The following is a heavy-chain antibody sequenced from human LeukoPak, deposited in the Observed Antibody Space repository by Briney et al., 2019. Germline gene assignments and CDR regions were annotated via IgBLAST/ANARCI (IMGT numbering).Heavy chain of an antibody. Sequence: PGASPLISCEGGGSICTSYWSSWVRQLPGKGLEWMGRIDPSDSYTYYSPSFQGHVTISADKSISTAYLQWSSLKASNTAMYYCARRGYGDYTNGFDYWGQGTLVTVSS. V-gene: IGHV5-10-1*01. J-gene: IGHJ4*02. D-gene: IGHD4-17*01. CDR2: IDPSDSYT. CDR3: ARRGYGDYTNGFDY. CDR1: GSICTSYW.